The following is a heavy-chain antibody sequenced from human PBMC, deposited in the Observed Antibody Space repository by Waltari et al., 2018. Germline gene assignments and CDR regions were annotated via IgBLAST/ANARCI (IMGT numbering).Heavy chain of an antibody. CDR1: GFTFSSYG. CDR3: AKDLRFLEWLFLDY. CDR2: IRYDGSNK. J-gene: IGHJ4*02. Sequence: QVQLVESGGGVVQPGGSLRLSCAASGFTFSSYGMHWVRQAPGKGLEWVAFIRYDGSNKYYADSVKGRFTISRANSKNTLYLQMNSLRAEDTAVYYCAKDLRFLEWLFLDYWGQGTLVTVSS. D-gene: IGHD3-3*01. V-gene: IGHV3-30*02.